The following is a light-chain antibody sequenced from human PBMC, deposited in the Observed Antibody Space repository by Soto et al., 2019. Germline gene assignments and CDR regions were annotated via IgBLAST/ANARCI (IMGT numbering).Light chain of an antibody. Sequence: QSALTQPASVSGSPGQSITISCTGTSSDVGGHNYVSWYQQHPGKAPKLMIYDVSNRPSGVSNRFSGSKSGNTASLTISGLQAEDEADYYCSLYTTSTLGVLFGGGTQLTVL. J-gene: IGLJ2*01. V-gene: IGLV2-14*01. CDR1: SSDVGGHNY. CDR3: SLYTTSTLGVL. CDR2: DVS.